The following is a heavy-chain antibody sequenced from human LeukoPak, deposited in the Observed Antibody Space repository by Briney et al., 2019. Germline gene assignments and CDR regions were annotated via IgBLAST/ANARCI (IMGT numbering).Heavy chain of an antibody. CDR2: ISGSGGST. J-gene: IGHJ4*02. CDR3: AKDSRKVLDY. Sequence: AGGSLRLSCAASGFTFSSYAMSWVRQAPGKGLEWVSAISGSGGSTYYADSVKGRFTISRDNSKNTLYLQMNGLRAEDTAVYYCAKDSRKVLDYWGQGTLVTVSS. CDR1: GFTFSSYA. V-gene: IGHV3-23*01.